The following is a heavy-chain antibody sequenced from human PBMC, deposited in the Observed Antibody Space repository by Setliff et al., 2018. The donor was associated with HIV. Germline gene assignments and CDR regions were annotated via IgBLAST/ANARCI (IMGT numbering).Heavy chain of an antibody. J-gene: IGHJ5*02. CDR3: ARDLTSNSNCFDP. D-gene: IGHD4-4*01. CDR2: IYFTGKT. Sequence: PSETLSLTCSISGGSIISGGYYWSWIRQHPEKGLEWIGYIYFTGKTYYNPSLKSRVSISVDTSKDQFSLNLKSVTAADTATYYCARDLTSNSNCFDPWSQRIPVTVSS. V-gene: IGHV4-31*03. CDR1: GGSIISGGYY.